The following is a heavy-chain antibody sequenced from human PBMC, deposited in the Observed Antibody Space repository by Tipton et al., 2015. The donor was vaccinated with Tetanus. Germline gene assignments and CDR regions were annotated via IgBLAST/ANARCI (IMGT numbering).Heavy chain of an antibody. CDR3: ARVVIWFGAPPSHFDY. D-gene: IGHD3-10*01. CDR1: GGSISSGGYS. CDR2: IYHSGST. J-gene: IGHJ4*02. V-gene: IGHV4-30-2*01. Sequence: LRLSCAVSGGSISSGGYSWSWIRQPSGKGLEWIGYIYHSGSTHYNPSLKSRVTISVDRSKNQFSLKLSSVTAADTAVYYCARVVIWFGAPPSHFDYWGQGTLVTVSS.